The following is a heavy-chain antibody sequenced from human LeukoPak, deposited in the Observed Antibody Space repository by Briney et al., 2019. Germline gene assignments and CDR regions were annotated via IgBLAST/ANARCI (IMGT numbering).Heavy chain of an antibody. D-gene: IGHD6-13*01. J-gene: IGHJ6*02. CDR2: IFYSVNT. Sequence: TSASLSPTYTVSGGFISSYYWNWIRQPPGNGLEWLRFIFYSVNTNYSPRLNSRVTISLDTSKNRFSLKLISVTAADTAMYYCARSYSSSDHYYYYGMDVWGQGTTVTVSS. CDR1: GGFISSYY. CDR3: ARSYSSSDHYYYYGMDV. V-gene: IGHV4-59*08.